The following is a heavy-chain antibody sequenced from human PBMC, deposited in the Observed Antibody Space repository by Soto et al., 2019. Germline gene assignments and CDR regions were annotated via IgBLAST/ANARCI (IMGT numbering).Heavy chain of an antibody. Sequence: QVQLVESGGGVVQPGRSLRLSCAASGFTFNSYGMHWVRQAPGKGLEWVAVVSYDGYNQYYSDSVKGRFTISRDNSKNTLFLQMNSLGAEDTALYYCARGSIRGAGEIFPHWGQGTLVTVSS. D-gene: IGHD3-10*01. CDR3: ARGSIRGAGEIFPH. J-gene: IGHJ1*01. CDR1: GFTFNSYG. CDR2: VSYDGYNQ. V-gene: IGHV3-30*03.